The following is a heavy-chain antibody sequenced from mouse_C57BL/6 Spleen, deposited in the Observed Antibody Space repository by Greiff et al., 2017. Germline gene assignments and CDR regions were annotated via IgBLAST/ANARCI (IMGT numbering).Heavy chain of an antibody. CDR1: GYTFTDYN. D-gene: IGHD2-5*01. CDR3: ARERNSNYYAMDY. V-gene: IGHV1-18*01. CDR2: INPNNGGT. Sequence: EVQRVESGPELVKPGASVKIPCKASGYTFTDYNMDWVKQSHGKSLEWIGDINPNNGGTIYNQKFKGKATLTVDKSSSTASMELRSLTSEDTAVYYCARERNSNYYAMDYWGQGTSVTVSS. J-gene: IGHJ4*01.